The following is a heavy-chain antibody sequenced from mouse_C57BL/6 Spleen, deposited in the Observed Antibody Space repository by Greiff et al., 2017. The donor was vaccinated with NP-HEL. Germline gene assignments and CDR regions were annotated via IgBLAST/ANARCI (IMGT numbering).Heavy chain of an antibody. CDR1: GYTFTSYG. D-gene: IGHD3-2*02. V-gene: IGHV1-81*01. CDR3: ARYSSGYDWYFDV. J-gene: IGHJ1*03. CDR2: IYPRSGNT. Sequence: VQLQQSGAELARPGASVKLSCKASGYTFTSYGISWVKQRTGQGLEWIGEIYPRSGNTYYNEKFKGKATLTADKSSSTAYMELLSLTAEDSAVYYCARYSSGYDWYFDVWGTGTTVTVSS.